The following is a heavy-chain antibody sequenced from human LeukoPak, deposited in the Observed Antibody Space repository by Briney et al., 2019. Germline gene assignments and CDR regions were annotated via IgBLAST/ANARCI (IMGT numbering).Heavy chain of an antibody. CDR1: GFTFSSYA. D-gene: IGHD2-2*01. V-gene: IGHV3-30-3*01. Sequence: GRSLRLSCAASGFTFSSYAMHWVRQAPGKGLEWVAVISYDGSNKYYADSVKGRFTTSRDNSKNTLYLQMNSLRAEDTAVYYCAKDWEYQLLKGGTFDIWGQGTMVTVSS. CDR2: ISYDGSNK. J-gene: IGHJ3*02. CDR3: AKDWEYQLLKGGTFDI.